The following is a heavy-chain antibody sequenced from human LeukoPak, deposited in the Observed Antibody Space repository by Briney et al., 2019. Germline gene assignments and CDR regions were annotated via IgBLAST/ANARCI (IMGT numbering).Heavy chain of an antibody. Sequence: PGGSLRLSCAASGFTVSSDYMSWVRQAPGKGLEWVSVIYSGGSTYYADSVKGRFTISRDNSKNTLYLQMNSLRAEDTAVYYCARERRGWGYYDSSGYPPTNWFDPWGQGTLVTVSS. J-gene: IGHJ5*02. V-gene: IGHV3-53*01. CDR2: IYSGGST. CDR1: GFTVSSDY. D-gene: IGHD3-22*01. CDR3: ARERRGWGYYDSSGYPPTNWFDP.